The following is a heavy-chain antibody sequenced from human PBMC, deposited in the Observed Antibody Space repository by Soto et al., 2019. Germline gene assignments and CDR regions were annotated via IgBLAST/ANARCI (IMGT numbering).Heavy chain of an antibody. CDR1: GCTFSSYA. Sequence: GGSLRLSCAASGCTFSSYAMHWVRQAPGKGLEWVAVISYDGSNKYYADSVKGRFTISRDNSKNTLYLQMNSLRAEDTAVYYCARTLTLSGSYYGYYYYGMDVWGQGTTVTVSS. V-gene: IGHV3-30-3*01. D-gene: IGHD1-26*01. CDR3: ARTLTLSGSYYGYYYYGMDV. J-gene: IGHJ6*02. CDR2: ISYDGSNK.